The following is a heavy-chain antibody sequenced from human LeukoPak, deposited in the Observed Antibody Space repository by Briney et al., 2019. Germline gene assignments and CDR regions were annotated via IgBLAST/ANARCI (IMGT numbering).Heavy chain of an antibody. D-gene: IGHD3-22*01. J-gene: IGHJ4*02. CDR1: GFTFSSYA. V-gene: IGHV3-30*04. Sequence: GGSLRLSCAASGFTFSSYAMHWVRQAPGKGLECEAVISYDGSNKYYADSVKGRFTISRDNSKNTLYLQMNSLRAEDTAVYYCAKDRAMIGEGFFDYWGQGTLVTVSS. CDR3: AKDRAMIGEGFFDY. CDR2: ISYDGSNK.